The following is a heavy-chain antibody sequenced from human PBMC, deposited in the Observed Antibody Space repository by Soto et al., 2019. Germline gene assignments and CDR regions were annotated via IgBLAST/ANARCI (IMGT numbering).Heavy chain of an antibody. CDR2: INAGNGNT. CDR3: ARAWVVVTAPDS. J-gene: IGHJ4*02. V-gene: IGHV1-3*05. D-gene: IGHD2-21*02. Sequence: QVQLVQSGAEEEKPGASVKVSCKASGYTFTSYAMHWVRQAPGQRLEWMGWINAGNGNTKYSQKFQGRVTITRDTSASTAYMELSSLRSEDTAVYYCARAWVVVTAPDSWGQGTLVTVSS. CDR1: GYTFTSYA.